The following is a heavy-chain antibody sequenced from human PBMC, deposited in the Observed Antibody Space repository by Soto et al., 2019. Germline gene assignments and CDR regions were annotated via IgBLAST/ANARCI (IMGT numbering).Heavy chain of an antibody. CDR3: ARIGYSSSSFDY. CDR1: GFPFTNYW. CDR2: IKQDGSVK. J-gene: IGHJ4*01. D-gene: IGHD6-6*01. Sequence: PGGSLRLSCAASGFPFTNYWMSWVRQAPGKGLEWVANIKQDGSVKYYVDSVKGRFTISRDNVKNSLYLQMNILRAEDTAVYYCARIGYSSSSFDYWGHGTLVTVSS. V-gene: IGHV3-7*01.